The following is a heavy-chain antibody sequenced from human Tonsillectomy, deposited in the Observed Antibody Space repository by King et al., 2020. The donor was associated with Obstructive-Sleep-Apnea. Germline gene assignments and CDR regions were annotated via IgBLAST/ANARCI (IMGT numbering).Heavy chain of an antibody. CDR2: IYPGDSDT. CDR3: ARRYCSGGSCLNTFDY. Sequence: EVQLVQSGAEVKKPGESLKISCKDSAYSFTSYWIGWVRQMPGKGLEWIGIIYPGDSDTRYSPSFQGQVTISADKSISTAYLQWSSLKASDTAMYYCARRYCSGGSCLNTFDYWGQGTLVTVSS. V-gene: IGHV5-51*01. CDR1: AYSFTSYW. D-gene: IGHD2-15*01. J-gene: IGHJ4*02.